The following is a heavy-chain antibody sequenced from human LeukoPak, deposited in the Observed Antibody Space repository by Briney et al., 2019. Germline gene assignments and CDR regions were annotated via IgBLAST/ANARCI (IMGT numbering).Heavy chain of an antibody. D-gene: IGHD1-26*01. V-gene: IGHV3-74*01. CDR1: GFTFSTYW. J-gene: IGHJ4*02. CDR3: ARELPFDY. Sequence: QPGGSLRLSCAASGFTFSTYWMHWVRQAPGKGLVWVSRISGDGSTTNYADSVKGRFSISRDNVKNTLYLQMNSLRAEDTAVYYCARELPFDYWGQGTLVTVSS. CDR2: ISGDGSTT.